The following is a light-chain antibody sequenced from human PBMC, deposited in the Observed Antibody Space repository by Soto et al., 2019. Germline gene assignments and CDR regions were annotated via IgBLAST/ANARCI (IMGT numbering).Light chain of an antibody. CDR1: QGVRDW. V-gene: IGKV1-12*01. CDR2: TTS. CDR3: QQANSFPPTT. J-gene: IGKJ1*01. Sequence: DIQMTQSPSSVSASVGDRVTITSRPIQGVRDWVAWYQQKPGKAPKLLFSTTSTLEDGVPSRFSGSESGTEFTLTISSLQPEDFATYYCQQANSFPPTTFGQGTQVDIK.